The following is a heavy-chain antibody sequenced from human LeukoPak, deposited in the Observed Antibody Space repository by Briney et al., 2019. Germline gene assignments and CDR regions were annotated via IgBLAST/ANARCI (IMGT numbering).Heavy chain of an antibody. CDR2: IYYSGST. D-gene: IGHD5-18*01. CDR3: ARGGRGYSYFSRTYYFDY. Sequence: PSETLSLTCTVSGGSISSSSYYWGWIRQPPGKGLEWIGSIYYSGSTYYNPSLKSRVTISVDTSKNQFSLKLSSVTAADTAVYYCARGGRGYSYFSRTYYFDYWGQGTLVTVSS. V-gene: IGHV4-39*07. CDR1: GGSISSSSYY. J-gene: IGHJ4*02.